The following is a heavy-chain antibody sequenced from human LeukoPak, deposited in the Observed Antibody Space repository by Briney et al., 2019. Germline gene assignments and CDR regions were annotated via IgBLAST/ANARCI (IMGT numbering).Heavy chain of an antibody. CDR2: IWYDGSNK. CDR3: VRGSSGSYYDY. D-gene: IGHD6-19*01. Sequence: GRSLRLSCAASGFTFSSYGMHWVRQAPGKGLEWVAVIWYDGSNKYYADSVKGRFTISRDNSKNTLYLQMNSLRAEDTAVYYCVRGSSGSYYDYWGQGALVTVSS. V-gene: IGHV3-33*01. J-gene: IGHJ4*02. CDR1: GFTFSSYG.